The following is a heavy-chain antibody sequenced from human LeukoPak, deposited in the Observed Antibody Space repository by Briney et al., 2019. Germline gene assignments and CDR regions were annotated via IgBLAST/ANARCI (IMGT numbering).Heavy chain of an antibody. Sequence: GGSLRLSSAASGFTVSSNYMSWVRQAPGKGLEWVSVIYSGGSTYYADSVKGRFTISRDNSKNTLYLQMNSLRAEDTAVYYCARGSGGYAEYFQHWGQGTLVTVSS. CDR1: GFTVSSNY. V-gene: IGHV3-53*01. J-gene: IGHJ1*01. CDR3: ARGSGGYAEYFQH. D-gene: IGHD6-19*01. CDR2: IYSGGST.